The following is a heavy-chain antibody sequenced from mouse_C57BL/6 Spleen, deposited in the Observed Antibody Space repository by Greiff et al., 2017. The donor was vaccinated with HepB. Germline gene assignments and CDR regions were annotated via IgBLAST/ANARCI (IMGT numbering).Heavy chain of an antibody. CDR2: ISYDGSN. Sequence: EVQRVESGPGLVKPSQSLSLTCSVTGYSITSGYYWNWIRQFPGNKLEWMGYISYDGSNNYNPSLKNRISITRDTSKNQFFLKLNSVTTEDTATYYCAKAYYYSLYYFDYWGQGTTLTVSS. CDR3: AKAYYYSLYYFDY. CDR1: GYSITSGYY. J-gene: IGHJ2*01. V-gene: IGHV3-6*01. D-gene: IGHD2-12*01.